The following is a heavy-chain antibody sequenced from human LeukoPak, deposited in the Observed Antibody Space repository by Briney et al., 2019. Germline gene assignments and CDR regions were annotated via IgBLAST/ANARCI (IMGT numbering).Heavy chain of an antibody. CDR3: VVDGRDGYNKYFHH. Sequence: GGSLRLSCSASGFSFSLSAMHWVSQAPGKGLQFVLVISGNGVSTSYADSVKGRFTISRDNSKNTVYLQMSSLRAEDTAVYYCVVDGRDGYNKYFHHWGQGTLVTVSS. J-gene: IGHJ1*01. V-gene: IGHV3-64D*06. CDR1: GFSFSLSA. CDR2: ISGNGVST. D-gene: IGHD5-24*01.